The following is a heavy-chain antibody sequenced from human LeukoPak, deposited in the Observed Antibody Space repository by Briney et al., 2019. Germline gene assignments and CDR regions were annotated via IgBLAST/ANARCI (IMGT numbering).Heavy chain of an antibody. Sequence: GGSLRLSCAASGFTFSNAWMSWVRQAPGKGLEWVSSISSSSSYIYYADSVKGRFTISRDNAKNSLYLQMNSLRAEDTAVYYCARAPYDILTGYREDDAFDIWGQGTMVTVSS. V-gene: IGHV3-21*01. D-gene: IGHD3-9*01. CDR2: ISSSSSYI. CDR3: ARAPYDILTGYREDDAFDI. J-gene: IGHJ3*02. CDR1: GFTFSNAW.